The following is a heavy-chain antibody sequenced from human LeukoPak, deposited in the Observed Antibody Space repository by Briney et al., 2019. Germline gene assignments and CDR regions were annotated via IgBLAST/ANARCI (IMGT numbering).Heavy chain of an antibody. V-gene: IGHV1-69*05. CDR3: ARAGFVTYDSSGYWSYFQH. Sequence: SVKVSCKASGCTFSSYAISWVRQAPGQGLEWMGGIIPIFGTANYAQKFQGRVTITTDESTSTAYMELSSLRSEDTAVYYCARAGFVTYDSSGYWSYFQHWGQGTLVTVSS. CDR2: IIPIFGTA. CDR1: GCTFSSYA. D-gene: IGHD3-22*01. J-gene: IGHJ1*01.